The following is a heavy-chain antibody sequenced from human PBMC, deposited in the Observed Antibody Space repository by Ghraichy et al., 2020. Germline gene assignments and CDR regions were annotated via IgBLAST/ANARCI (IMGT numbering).Heavy chain of an antibody. CDR3: ATTLF. J-gene: IGHJ4*02. CDR1: GGSISSYY. D-gene: IGHD3-9*01. CDR2: IHYSGTT. V-gene: IGHV4-59*01. Sequence: ETLSLTCTVSGGSISSYYWSWIRQAPGKGLEWIGYIHYSGTTSYSPSLKSRVTLSVDTSKNQFSLQLTSVTSADTAVYYCATTLFWGQGILVTVSS.